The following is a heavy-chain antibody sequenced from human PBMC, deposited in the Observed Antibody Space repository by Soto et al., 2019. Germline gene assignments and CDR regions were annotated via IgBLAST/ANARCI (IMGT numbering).Heavy chain of an antibody. Sequence: SQTLSLTCAISGDSVSRDSAAWNCIRQTPSRGLEWLGRIYYRSKWLNTYEVSVNSRITISPDTSKNQFSLQLSSVTPEDTAVYYCARGSWDYVSGHYYIDVWDEGTTVTVSS. CDR2: IYYRSKWLN. V-gene: IGHV6-1*01. D-gene: IGHD4-17*01. CDR3: ARGSWDYVSGHYYIDV. CDR1: GDSVSRDSAA. J-gene: IGHJ6*03.